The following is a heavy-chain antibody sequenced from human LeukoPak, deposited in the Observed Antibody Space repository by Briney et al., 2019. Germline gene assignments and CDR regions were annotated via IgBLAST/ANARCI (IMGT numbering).Heavy chain of an antibody. CDR2: IYYTGST. D-gene: IGHD3-3*01. J-gene: IGHJ4*02. Sequence: SETLSLTCTVSGGSIRSYYWSWIRQPPGKGLEWIGYIYYTGSTNYNPSLKSRVTISVDTSKNQFSLKLSSVTAADTAVYYCARGDFWSGYYISNFDYWGQGTLVTASS. CDR3: ARGDFWSGYYISNFDY. V-gene: IGHV4-59*08. CDR1: GGSIRSYY.